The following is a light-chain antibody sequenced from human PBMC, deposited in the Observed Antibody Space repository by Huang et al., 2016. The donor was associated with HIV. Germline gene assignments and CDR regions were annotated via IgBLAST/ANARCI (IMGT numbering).Light chain of an antibody. V-gene: IGKV1-39*01. CDR3: LQTYKTPLT. CDR1: GSISTF. CDR2: VAS. Sequence: DIQMTQSPSSLSASVGDTVTITCRASGSISTFLSWFQQKPGKAPRLLIYVASSLQGVVPSRFSGSASQTDFTLTISSLQPDDFASYYCLQTYKTPLTFGQGTRLDI. J-gene: IGKJ1*01.